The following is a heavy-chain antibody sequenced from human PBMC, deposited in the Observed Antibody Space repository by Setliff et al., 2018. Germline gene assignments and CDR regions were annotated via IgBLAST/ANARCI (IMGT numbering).Heavy chain of an antibody. Sequence: SETLSLTCAVYGGSFSGYYWSWLREPPGKGLEWIGEINHSGSTNYNPPLKSRVTMSVDTSKNQFSLKLSSVTAADTAVYYCARGLSYYDSSGYLLAPYAFDIWGQGTMVTVSS. V-gene: IGHV4-34*01. CDR3: ARGLSYYDSSGYLLAPYAFDI. CDR1: GGSFSGYY. CDR2: INHSGST. J-gene: IGHJ3*02. D-gene: IGHD3-22*01.